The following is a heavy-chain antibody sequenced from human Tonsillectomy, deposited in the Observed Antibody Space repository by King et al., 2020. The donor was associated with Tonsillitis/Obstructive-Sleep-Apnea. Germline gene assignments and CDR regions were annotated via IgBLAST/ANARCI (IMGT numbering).Heavy chain of an antibody. CDR1: GYTFSKYG. CDR3: ARTPYCYDSFVSWFDP. D-gene: IGHD3-22*01. Sequence: VQLVESGAEVKKPGASVKVSCKASGYTFSKYGISWVRQAPGQGFEWMGWISTHNGNTNYAQKIQGRVTMTTDTSTSTAYMDLSSLRSDDTAVYYCARTPYCYDSFVSWFDPWGQGTLVTVSS. V-gene: IGHV1-18*01. CDR2: ISTHNGNT. J-gene: IGHJ5*02.